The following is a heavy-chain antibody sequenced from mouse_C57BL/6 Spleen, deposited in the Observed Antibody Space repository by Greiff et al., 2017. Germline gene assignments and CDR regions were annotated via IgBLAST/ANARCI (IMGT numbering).Heavy chain of an antibody. D-gene: IGHD2-3*01. CDR3: ARLGYDGYGGY. CDR2: IDPSDSYT. V-gene: IGHV1-69*01. Sequence: VQLQQPGAELVMPGASVKLSCKASGYTFTSYWMHWVKQRPGQGLEWIGEIDPSDSYTNYNQKFKGKSTLTVDKSSSTAYMQLSSLTSEDSAVYYCARLGYDGYGGYWGQGTTLTVSS. J-gene: IGHJ2*01. CDR1: GYTFTSYW.